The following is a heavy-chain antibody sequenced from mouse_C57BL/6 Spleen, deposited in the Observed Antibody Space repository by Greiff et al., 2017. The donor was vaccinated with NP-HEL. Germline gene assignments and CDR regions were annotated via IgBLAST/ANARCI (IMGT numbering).Heavy chain of an antibody. CDR1: GYTFTDYN. Sequence: EVQGVESGPELVKPGASVKMSCKASGYTFTDYNMHWVKQSHGKSLEWIGYINPNNGGTSYNQKFKGKATLTVNKSSSTAYMELRSLTSEDSAVYYCAREDYYGSSFFDYWGQGTTLTVSS. V-gene: IGHV1-22*01. D-gene: IGHD1-1*01. CDR3: AREDYYGSSFFDY. J-gene: IGHJ2*01. CDR2: INPNNGGT.